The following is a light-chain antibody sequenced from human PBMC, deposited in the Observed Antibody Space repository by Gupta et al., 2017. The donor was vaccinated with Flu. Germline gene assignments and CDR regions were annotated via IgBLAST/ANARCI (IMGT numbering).Light chain of an antibody. Sequence: CLGERLIIHVQSGQCFIDRSNKRNYLAWSPPKPGQPPRLLFYWASSRESGIPDRFSGSGSGTDCTRTSSSLQAEDVAVYSCHQGDNGPLTLGGGTKVEIK. CDR2: WAS. J-gene: IGKJ4*01. V-gene: IGKV4-1*01. CDR3: HQGDNGPLT. CDR1: QCFIDRSNKRNY.